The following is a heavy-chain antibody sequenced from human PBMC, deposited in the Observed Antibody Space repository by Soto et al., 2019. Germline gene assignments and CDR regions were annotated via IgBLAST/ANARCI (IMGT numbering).Heavy chain of an antibody. CDR1: GGSISSSSYY. CDR3: ARRVMTTVTTRWFDP. Sequence: SETLSLTCTVSGGSISSSSYYWGWIRQPPGKGLEWIGSIYYSGSTYYNPSLKSRVTITVDTSKNQFSLKLSSVTAADTAVYYCARRVMTTVTTRWFDPWGQGTLVTVSS. V-gene: IGHV4-39*01. CDR2: IYYSGST. J-gene: IGHJ5*02. D-gene: IGHD4-17*01.